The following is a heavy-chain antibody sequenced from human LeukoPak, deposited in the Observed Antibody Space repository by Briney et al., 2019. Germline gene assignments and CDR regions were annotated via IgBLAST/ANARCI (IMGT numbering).Heavy chain of an antibody. J-gene: IGHJ4*02. CDR3: AREGPYFSSPVGATSLDY. V-gene: IGHV4-39*07. D-gene: IGHD1-26*01. CDR2: IYYSGST. Sequence: SETLSLACTVSGGSISSSSYYWGWIRQPPGKGLEWIGSIYYSGSTNYNPSLKSRVTISVDTSKNQFSLKLSSVTAADTAVYYCAREGPYFSSPVGATSLDYWGQGTLVTVSS. CDR1: GGSISSSSYY.